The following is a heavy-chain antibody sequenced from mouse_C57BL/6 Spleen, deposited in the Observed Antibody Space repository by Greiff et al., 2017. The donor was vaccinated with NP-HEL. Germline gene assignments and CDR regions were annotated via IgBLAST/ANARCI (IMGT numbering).Heavy chain of an antibody. CDR1: GYTFTDHT. CDR3: ARDFITTVVERDYYAMDY. CDR2: IYPRDGST. V-gene: IGHV1-78*01. Sequence: VQLQQSDAELVKPGASVKISCKVSGYTFTDHTIHWMKQRPEQGLEWIGYIYPRDGSTKYNEKFTGKATLTADKSSSTAYMQLNSLTSEDSAVYFCARDFITTVVERDYYAMDYWGQGTSVTVSS. J-gene: IGHJ4*01. D-gene: IGHD1-1*01.